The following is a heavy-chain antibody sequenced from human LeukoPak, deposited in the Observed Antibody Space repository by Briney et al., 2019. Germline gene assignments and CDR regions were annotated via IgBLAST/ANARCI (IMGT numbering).Heavy chain of an antibody. CDR2: IFRRNSYI. CDR1: GFTFSDYS. J-gene: IGHJ4*02. CDR3: VRDSVSRYCDY. V-gene: IGHV3-21*01. D-gene: IGHD2-2*01. Sequence: PGGSLRLSCAASGFTFSDYSMNWVRQAPGKGLEWVSSIFRRNSYIYYSDSVKGRFTISRDNSKNTLQLQMNSLRAEDTAVYYCVRDSVSRYCDYWGQGIRVTVSS.